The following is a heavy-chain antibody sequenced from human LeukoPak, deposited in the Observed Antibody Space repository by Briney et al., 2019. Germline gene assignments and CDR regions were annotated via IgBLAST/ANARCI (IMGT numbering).Heavy chain of an antibody. V-gene: IGHV3-21*01. CDR2: ISSSSSYI. J-gene: IGHJ5*02. Sequence: GGSLRLSCAASGFTFSSYSMNWVRQAPGKGLEWVSSISSSSSYIYYADSVKGRFTISRDNAKNSLYLQMNSLRAEDTAVYYCARDFSRNWFDPWGQGTLVTVSS. CDR1: GFTFSSYS. CDR3: ARDFSRNWFDP.